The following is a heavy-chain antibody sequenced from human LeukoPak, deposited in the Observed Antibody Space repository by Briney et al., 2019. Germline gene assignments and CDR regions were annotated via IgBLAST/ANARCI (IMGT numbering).Heavy chain of an antibody. J-gene: IGHJ4*02. CDR3: ARDSRAAADPDYFDY. V-gene: IGHV3-30-3*01. CDR2: ISYDGSNK. Sequence: GGSLRLSCAASGFTFSSYAMHWVRQAPGKGLEWVAVISYDGSNKYYADSVKGRFTISRDNSTNTLYLQMNSLRAEDTAVYYCARDSRAAADPDYFDYWGQGTLVTVSS. D-gene: IGHD6-13*01. CDR1: GFTFSSYA.